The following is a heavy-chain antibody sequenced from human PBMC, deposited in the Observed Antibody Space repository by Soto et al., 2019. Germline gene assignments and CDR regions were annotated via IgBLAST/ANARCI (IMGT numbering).Heavy chain of an antibody. Sequence: ESGGGVVQPGRSLRLSCAASGFSFSDYAIHWVRQVPGKGLEWVAIISYDGVHKFYADSVKGRFTISRDNSKNTLSLQMNSLRVEDTAVYHCARDLSHRSGGICYSPNGLDVWGQGTTLTVSS. CDR1: GFSFSDYA. D-gene: IGHD2-15*01. CDR3: ARDLSHRSGGICYSPNGLDV. V-gene: IGHV3-30-3*01. CDR2: ISYDGVHK. J-gene: IGHJ6*02.